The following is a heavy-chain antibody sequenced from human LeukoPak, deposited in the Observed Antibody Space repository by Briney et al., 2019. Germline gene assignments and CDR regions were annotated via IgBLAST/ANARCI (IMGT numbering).Heavy chain of an antibody. CDR1: GFSFSNYD. D-gene: IGHD3-10*01. V-gene: IGHV3-13*04. Sequence: GGSLRLSCAASGFSFSNYDMHWVRQVTGKGLEWVSGIGSGGDTNYLGSVKGRFTISRENAKNSLYLQMNSLRAGDTAVYFCARGVPGSLDYWGQGTLVTVSS. CDR3: ARGVPGSLDY. CDR2: IGSGGDT. J-gene: IGHJ4*02.